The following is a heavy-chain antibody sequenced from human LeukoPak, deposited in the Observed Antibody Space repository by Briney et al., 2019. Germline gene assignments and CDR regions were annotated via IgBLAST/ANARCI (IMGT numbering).Heavy chain of an antibody. CDR1: GFTFSSYD. V-gene: IGHV3-13*05. J-gene: IGHJ4*02. D-gene: IGHD6-13*01. CDR3: ARAYSSTWYDSPLDY. Sequence: GRSLRLSCAASGFTFSSYDMHWVRQATGKGLEWVSGIGTAGDPYYPGSVKGRFTISRENAKNSFYLQMNSLRAGDTAVYYCARAYSSTWYDSPLDYWGQGTLVTVSS. CDR2: IGTAGDP.